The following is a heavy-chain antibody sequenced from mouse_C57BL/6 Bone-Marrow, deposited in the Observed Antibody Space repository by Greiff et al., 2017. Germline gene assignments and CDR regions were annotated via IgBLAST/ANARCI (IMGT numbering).Heavy chain of an antibody. Sequence: EVKLMESGGDLVKPGGSLKLSCAASGFTFSSYGMSWVRQTPDKRLEWVATISSGGSYTYYPDSVKGRFTISRDNAKNTLYLQMSSLKSEDTAMYYCARHPLWITTVVAPYYYAMDYWGQGTSVTVSS. D-gene: IGHD1-1*01. CDR1: GFTFSSYG. CDR2: ISSGGSYT. CDR3: ARHPLWITTVVAPYYYAMDY. J-gene: IGHJ4*01. V-gene: IGHV5-6*01.